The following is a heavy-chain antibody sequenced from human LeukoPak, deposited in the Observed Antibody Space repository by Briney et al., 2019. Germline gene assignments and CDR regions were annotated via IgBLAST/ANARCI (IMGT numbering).Heavy chain of an antibody. CDR1: GGSISSYY. V-gene: IGHV4-59*01. CDR3: ARDMGAPDYGSYSVDY. Sequence: ETLSLTCTVSGGSISSYYWSWTRQPPGRGLEWIAYIHYSGSAAYNPSLKSRVTISRDMSTNQFSLKMTSVTAADTAVYFCARDMGAPDYGSYSVDYWGQGTLVTVSS. J-gene: IGHJ4*02. CDR2: IHYSGSA. D-gene: IGHD4-23*01.